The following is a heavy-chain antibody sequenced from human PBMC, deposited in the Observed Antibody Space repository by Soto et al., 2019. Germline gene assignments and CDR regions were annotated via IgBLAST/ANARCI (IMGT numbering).Heavy chain of an antibody. CDR1: GFSFSHYA. J-gene: IGHJ4*02. CDR3: ARATLAAGYSSGWYLDY. Sequence: LRLSCAASGFSFSHYAIHWVRQAPGKGLEWVAVISYDGSNEYYGDSVKGRFAISRDNSKNTLYLQMNSLRGEDTAVYFCARATLAAGYSSGWYLDYWGQGTLVTVS. D-gene: IGHD6-19*01. V-gene: IGHV3-30*09. CDR2: ISYDGSNE.